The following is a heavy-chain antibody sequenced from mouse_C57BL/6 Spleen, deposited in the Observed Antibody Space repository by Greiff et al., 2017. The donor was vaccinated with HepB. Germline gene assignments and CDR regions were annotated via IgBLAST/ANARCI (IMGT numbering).Heavy chain of an antibody. Sequence: EVQRVESGPELVKPGASVKIPCKASGYTFTDYNMDWVKQSHGKSLEWIGDINPNNGGTIYNQKFKGKATLTVDKSSSTAYMELRSLTSEDTAVYYCARGANWDEGGFAYWGQGTLVTVSA. CDR1: GYTFTDYN. V-gene: IGHV1-18*01. D-gene: IGHD4-1*01. CDR2: INPNNGGT. CDR3: ARGANWDEGGFAY. J-gene: IGHJ3*01.